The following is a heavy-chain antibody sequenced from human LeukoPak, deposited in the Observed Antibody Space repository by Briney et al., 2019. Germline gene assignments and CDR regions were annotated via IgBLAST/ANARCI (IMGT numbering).Heavy chain of an antibody. V-gene: IGHV3-23*01. CDR1: GITFSSHA. Sequence: GGSLRLSCAASGITFSSHAMSWVRQAPGKGLEWVSLINGSGGHTYYGDSVKGRFTNSRDNSTNRLYLQMNSLRPEDTAVYYCAKGGAATMRDGYNYYYYYMEVWGRGTTVTVSS. D-gene: IGHD5-24*01. CDR3: AKGGAATMRDGYNYYYYYMEV. CDR2: INGSGGHT. J-gene: IGHJ6*03.